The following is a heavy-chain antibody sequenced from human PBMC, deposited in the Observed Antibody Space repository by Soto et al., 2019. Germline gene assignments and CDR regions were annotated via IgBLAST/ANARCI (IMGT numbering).Heavy chain of an antibody. CDR1: GGSISSYY. Sequence: SETLSLTCIVSGGSISSYYWSWIRQPPGKGLEWIGYIYYSGSTYYNPSLKSRVTISVDTSKNQFSLKLSSVTAADTAVYYCARHKYDILTGSVYYYYYYMDVWGKGTTVTVSS. CDR2: IYYSGST. D-gene: IGHD3-9*01. V-gene: IGHV4-59*04. J-gene: IGHJ6*03. CDR3: ARHKYDILTGSVYYYYYYMDV.